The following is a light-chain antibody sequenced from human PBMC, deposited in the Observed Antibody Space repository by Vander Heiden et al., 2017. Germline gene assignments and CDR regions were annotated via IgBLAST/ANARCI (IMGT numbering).Light chain of an antibody. V-gene: IGLV2-23*02. J-gene: IGLJ3*02. CDR1: SSDVGGYNL. CDR3: CSYAGSSTWV. CDR2: EVS. Sequence: QSALTQPASVSGSPGQSITISCPGTSSDVGGYNLVSWYEQNPGKAPKLIIYEVSKRPSGVSTRFSGSKSANTASLTISGLQAEDEADYYCCSYAGSSTWVFGGGTKLTVL.